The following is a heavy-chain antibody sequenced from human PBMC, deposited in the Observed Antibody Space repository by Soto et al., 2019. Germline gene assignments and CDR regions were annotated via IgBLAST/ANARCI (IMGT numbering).Heavy chain of an antibody. V-gene: IGHV3-30-3*01. D-gene: IGHD3-10*01. CDR1: GFTFSSHT. Sequence: QVQLVESGGGVVQPGGSLRLSCAASGFTFSSHTMHWVRQAPGKGLEWLSLMSHDGNIKFYADSVKGRFTISRDNSKNTLYLQITNLRPEDTALYYWAGTQFRVIIARGNFWGQGTLVTVSS. J-gene: IGHJ4*02. CDR2: MSHDGNIK. CDR3: AGTQFRVIIARGNF.